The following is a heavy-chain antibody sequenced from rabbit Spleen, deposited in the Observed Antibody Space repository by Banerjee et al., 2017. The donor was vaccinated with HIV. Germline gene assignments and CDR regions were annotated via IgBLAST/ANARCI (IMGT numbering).Heavy chain of an antibody. J-gene: IGHJ4*01. CDR1: GFDFSRGYD. V-gene: IGHV1S40*01. D-gene: IGHD8-1*01. Sequence: QQLVESGGGLVKPGASLTLTCKASGFDFSRGYDMCWVRQAPGKGLEWIACIYTGKRKTYYASWAKGRFTISKTSSTTVTLQMTSLTVADTATYFCAKDAGSGAYIDGYFNLWGQGTLVTVS. CDR3: AKDAGSGAYIDGYFNL. CDR2: IYTGKRKT.